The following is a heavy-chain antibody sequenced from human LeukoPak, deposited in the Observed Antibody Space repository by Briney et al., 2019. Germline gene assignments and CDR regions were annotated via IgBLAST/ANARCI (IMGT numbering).Heavy chain of an antibody. CDR1: GFTVSSNY. CDR3: AKESPRDTAMDYYFDY. D-gene: IGHD5-18*01. CDR2: IYSGGST. J-gene: IGHJ4*02. V-gene: IGHV3-53*01. Sequence: GGSLRLSCAASGFTVSSNYMSWVRQAPGKGLEWVSVIYSGGSTYYADSVKGRFTISRDNSKNTLYLQMNSLRAEDTAVYYCAKESPRDTAMDYYFDYWGQGTLVTVSS.